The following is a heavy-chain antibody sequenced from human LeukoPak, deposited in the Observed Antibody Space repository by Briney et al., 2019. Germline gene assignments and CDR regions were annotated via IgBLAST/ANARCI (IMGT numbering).Heavy chain of an antibody. Sequence: KPSETLSLTCTVSGGSISSYYWSWSRQPPGKGLEWIGYIYYSGSTNYNPSLKSRVTISVDTSKNQFSLKLSSVTAADTAVYYCARDLGGVFQHWGQGTLVTVSS. J-gene: IGHJ1*01. CDR3: ARDLGGVFQH. D-gene: IGHD3-16*01. CDR1: GGSISSYY. CDR2: IYYSGST. V-gene: IGHV4-59*01.